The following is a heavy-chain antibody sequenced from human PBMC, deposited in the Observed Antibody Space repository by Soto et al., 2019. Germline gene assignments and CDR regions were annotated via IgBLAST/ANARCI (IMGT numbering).Heavy chain of an antibody. J-gene: IGHJ5*02. CDR2: IYHSGST. CDR3: ARGDLNYYGSGSYYPSPWFDP. V-gene: IGHV4-4*02. CDR1: SGSISSSNW. Sequence: SETLSLTCAVSSGSISSSNWWSWARQPPGKGLEWIGEIYHSGSTNYNPSLKSRVTISVDKSKNQFSLKLSSVTAADTAVYYCARGDLNYYGSGSYYPSPWFDPWGQGTLVTVSS. D-gene: IGHD3-10*01.